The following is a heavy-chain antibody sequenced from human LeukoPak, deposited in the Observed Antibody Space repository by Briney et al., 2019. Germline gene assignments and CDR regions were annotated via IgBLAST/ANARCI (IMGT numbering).Heavy chain of an antibody. CDR3: AKDRTYPSD. CDR2: ISGSGGST. CDR1: GFTFSYYA. V-gene: IGHV3-23*01. J-gene: IGHJ4*02. D-gene: IGHD2-2*01. Sequence: PGRSLRLSCAASGFTFSYYAMSWVRQAPGKGLEWVSSISGSGGSTSYADSAKGRFTISRDNSKNTLYLQMNSLRAEDTAVYYCAKDRTYPSDWGQGTLVTVSS.